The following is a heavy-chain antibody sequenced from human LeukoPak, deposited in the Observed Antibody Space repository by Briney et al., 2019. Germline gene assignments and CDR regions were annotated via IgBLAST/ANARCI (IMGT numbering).Heavy chain of an antibody. CDR3: ARDTTPYDFGNWFDP. CDR1: GFTFSSYA. CDR2: ISGSGGST. J-gene: IGHJ5*02. D-gene: IGHD3-3*01. Sequence: GGSLRLSCAASGFTFSSYAMSWVRQAPGKGLEWVSAISGSGGSTYYADSVKGRFTISRDNSKNTLYLQMNSLRAEDTAVYYCARDTTPYDFGNWFDPWGQGTLVTVSS. V-gene: IGHV3-23*01.